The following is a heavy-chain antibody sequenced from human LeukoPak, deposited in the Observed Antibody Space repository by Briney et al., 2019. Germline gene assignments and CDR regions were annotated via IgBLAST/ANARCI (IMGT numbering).Heavy chain of an antibody. D-gene: IGHD5-12*01. Sequence: PGGSLRLSCTASAFTFSSYWMHWVRQAPGKGLEWVSIIYSGGSTYYADSVKGRFTISRDISQNTLYLQMNSLRAEDTAVYYCARDLGYSAYATVRGYAVDIWGQGTMVTVSS. CDR3: ARDLGYSAYATVRGYAVDI. CDR1: AFTFSSYW. J-gene: IGHJ3*02. CDR2: IYSGGST. V-gene: IGHV3-66*01.